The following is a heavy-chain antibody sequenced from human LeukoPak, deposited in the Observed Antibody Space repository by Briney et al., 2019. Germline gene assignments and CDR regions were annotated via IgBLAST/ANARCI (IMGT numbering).Heavy chain of an antibody. CDR1: GGSFSGYS. D-gene: IGHD5-18*01. V-gene: IGHV4-34*01. Sequence: SETLSLTCAVYGGSFSGYSWSWIRQPPGKGLEWIVEINHSGSTKNSPSLKSRVTISVDTSKNQFSLKLRSVTAADTAVYYCARGAAGYSYGWGQGTLVTVSS. J-gene: IGHJ4*02. CDR3: ARGAAGYSYG. CDR2: INHSGST.